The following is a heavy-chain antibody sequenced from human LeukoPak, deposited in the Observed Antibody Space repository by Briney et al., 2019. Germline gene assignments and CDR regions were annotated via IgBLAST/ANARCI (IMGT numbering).Heavy chain of an antibody. CDR1: GFTFSSYW. J-gene: IGHJ4*02. CDR2: INHSGST. Sequence: GSLRLSCAASGFTFSSYWMSWVRQAPGKGLEWIGEINHSGSTNYNPSLKSRVTISVDTSKNQFSLKLSSVTAADTAVYYCTAAGNRPYYFDYWGQGTLVTVSS. D-gene: IGHD6-13*01. CDR3: TAAGNRPYYFDY. V-gene: IGHV4-34*08.